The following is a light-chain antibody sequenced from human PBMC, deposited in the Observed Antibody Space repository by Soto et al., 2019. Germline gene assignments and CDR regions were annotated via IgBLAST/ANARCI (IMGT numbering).Light chain of an antibody. CDR1: QSFLYSSNNKDY. CDR2: WAS. J-gene: IGKJ5*01. V-gene: IGKV4-1*01. CDR3: QQYYSSPTV. Sequence: DIVMTQSPASLAVSLGERATINCKSSQSFLYSSNNKDYLAWYQQKPGQPPKLLIYWASTREFGVPDRFSGSGSGTDFTLTISSLQAEDVAVYYCQQYYSSPTVFGQGTRLEIK.